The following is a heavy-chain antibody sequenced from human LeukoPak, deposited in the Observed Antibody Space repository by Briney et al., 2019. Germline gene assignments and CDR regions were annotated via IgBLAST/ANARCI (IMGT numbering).Heavy chain of an antibody. CDR2: IYYSGST. V-gene: IGHV4-59*01. CDR1: GGSISSYY. J-gene: IGHJ6*02. CDR3: ARDGHGMDV. Sequence: SETLSLTCTGSGGSISSYYWSWIRQPPGKGLEWIGYIYYSGSTYYNPSLKSRVTISVDTSKNQFSLKLSSVTAADTAVYYCARDGHGMDVWGQGTTVTVSS.